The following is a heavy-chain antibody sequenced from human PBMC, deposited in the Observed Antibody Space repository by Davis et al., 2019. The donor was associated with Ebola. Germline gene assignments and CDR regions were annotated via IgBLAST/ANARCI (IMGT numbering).Heavy chain of an antibody. V-gene: IGHV3-33*01. CDR3: ARGRGYSYGDGLDY. J-gene: IGHJ4*02. D-gene: IGHD5-18*01. CDR2: IWYDGSNK. Sequence: GGSLRLSCAASGFTFSSYGMHWVRQAPGKGLEWVAVIWYDGSNKYYAASVKGRFTISRDNSKNTLYLQMNSLRAEDTAVYYCARGRGYSYGDGLDYWGQGTLVTVSS. CDR1: GFTFSSYG.